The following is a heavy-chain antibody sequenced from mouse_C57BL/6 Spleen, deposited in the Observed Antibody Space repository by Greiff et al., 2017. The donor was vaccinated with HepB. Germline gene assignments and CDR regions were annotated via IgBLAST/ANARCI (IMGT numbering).Heavy chain of an antibody. CDR3: ARSGPTGFDY. Sequence: VQLQQPGAELVKPGASVKLSCKASGYTFTSYWMHWVKQRPGQGLEWIGMIHPNSGSTNYNEKFKSKATLTVDKSSSTAYMQLSSLTSEYSAVYYCARSGPTGFDYWGQGTTLTVSS. CDR2: IHPNSGST. J-gene: IGHJ2*01. D-gene: IGHD1-3*01. V-gene: IGHV1-64*01. CDR1: GYTFTSYW.